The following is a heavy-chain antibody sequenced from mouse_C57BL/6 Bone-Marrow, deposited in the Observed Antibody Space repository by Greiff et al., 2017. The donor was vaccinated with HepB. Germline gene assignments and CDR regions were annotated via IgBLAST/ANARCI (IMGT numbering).Heavy chain of an antibody. CDR1: GFTFSSYA. CDR3: ARDGSITTVLDV. J-gene: IGHJ1*03. D-gene: IGHD1-1*01. CDR2: ISDGGSYT. Sequence: EVMLVESGGGLVKPGGSLKLSCAASGFTFSSYAMSWVRQTPEKRLEWVATISDGGSYTYYPDNVKGRFTISRDNAKNNLYLQMSHLKSEDTAMYYCARDGSITTVLDVWGTGTTVTVSS. V-gene: IGHV5-4*01.